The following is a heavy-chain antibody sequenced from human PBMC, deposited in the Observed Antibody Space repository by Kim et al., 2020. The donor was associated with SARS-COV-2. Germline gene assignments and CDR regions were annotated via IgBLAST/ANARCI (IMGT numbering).Heavy chain of an antibody. CDR2: KT. D-gene: IGHD4-4*01. V-gene: IGHV1-3*01. Sequence: KTKDSQQFQGRVTITRDTSANTAYMELSSLTSEDTAVYYCARDMNPTVYDYWGQGTLVTVSS. CDR3: ARDMNPTVYDY. J-gene: IGHJ4*02.